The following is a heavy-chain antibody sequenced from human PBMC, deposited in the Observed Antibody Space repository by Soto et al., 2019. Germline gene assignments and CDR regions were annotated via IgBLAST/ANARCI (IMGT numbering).Heavy chain of an antibody. V-gene: IGHV1-69*06. Sequence: QVQLVQSGAEVKKPGSSVKVSCKASGGTFSSYAISWVRQAPGQGLEWMGGIIPIFGTANYAQKFQGRVTITADKSTRTAYMELSSLRSEDTAVDYCEVGATDETDAFDIWVQGTMVTVSS. CDR3: EVGATDETDAFDI. D-gene: IGHD1-26*01. J-gene: IGHJ3*02. CDR1: GGTFSSYA. CDR2: IIPIFGTA.